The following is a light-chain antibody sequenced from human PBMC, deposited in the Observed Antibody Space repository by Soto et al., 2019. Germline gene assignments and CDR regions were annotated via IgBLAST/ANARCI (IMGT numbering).Light chain of an antibody. CDR2: DVS. CDR1: SSDVGGYNY. V-gene: IGLV2-8*01. CDR3: SSYAGSTVV. J-gene: IGLJ2*01. Sequence: QSALTQPPSASGSPGQSVTISCTGNSSDVGGYNYVSWYQQHPGKAPKLMIYDVSKRPSGVPDRFSGSKSGNTASLTVSGLQAEDEADYYCSSYAGSTVVFGGGTQLTVL.